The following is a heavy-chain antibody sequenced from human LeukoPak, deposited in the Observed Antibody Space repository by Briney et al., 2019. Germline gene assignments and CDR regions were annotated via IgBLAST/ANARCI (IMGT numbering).Heavy chain of an antibody. V-gene: IGHV4-34*01. J-gene: IGHJ5*02. Sequence: SDTLSLTCAVYGGSFSGYYWSWIRQPPGRGLEWIGKINHSGSANYNPSLKSRVTISVDTSKNQFSLKLSSVTAADTAVYYCARAPSYYDILTGYIGWFDPWGQGTLVTVSS. CDR1: GGSFSGYY. D-gene: IGHD3-9*01. CDR2: INHSGSA. CDR3: ARAPSYYDILTGYIGWFDP.